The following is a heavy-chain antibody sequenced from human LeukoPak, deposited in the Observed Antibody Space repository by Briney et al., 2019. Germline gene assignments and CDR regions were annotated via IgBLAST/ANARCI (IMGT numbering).Heavy chain of an antibody. D-gene: IGHD3-22*01. CDR1: GGSISSYY. V-gene: IGHV4-59*08. J-gene: IGHJ4*02. Sequence: SETLSLTCTVSGGSISSYYWSWIRQPPGEGLEWIGYIYYTGSTNYNPSLKSRVTISVDTSKNQFSLKLNSVTAADTAVYYCARAYYDSSGHYYPFDYWGQGTLVTVSS. CDR3: ARAYYDSSGHYYPFDY. CDR2: IYYTGST.